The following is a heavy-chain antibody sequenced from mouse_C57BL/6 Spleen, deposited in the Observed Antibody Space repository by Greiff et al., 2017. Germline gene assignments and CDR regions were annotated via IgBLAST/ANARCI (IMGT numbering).Heavy chain of an antibody. D-gene: IGHD2-3*01. CDR2: IDPSDSET. J-gene: IGHJ3*01. V-gene: IGHV1-52*01. CDR1: GYTFTSYW. Sequence: QVHVKQPGAELVRPGSSVKLSCKASGYTFTSYWMHWVKQRPIQGLEWIGNIDPSDSETHYNQKFKDKATLTVDKSSSTAYMQLSSLTSEDSAVYYCARLYDGYYEFAYWGQGTLVTVSA. CDR3: ARLYDGYYEFAY.